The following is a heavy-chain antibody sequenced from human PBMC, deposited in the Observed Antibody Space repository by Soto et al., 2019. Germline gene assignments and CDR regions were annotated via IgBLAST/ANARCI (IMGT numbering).Heavy chain of an antibody. CDR1: GFTFSSYA. CDR3: AKARLQNYYYYYYMDV. J-gene: IGHJ6*03. Sequence: EVQLLESGGGLVQPGGSLRLSCAASGFTFSSYAMSCVRQAPGKGLEWVSAISGSGGSTYYADSVKGRFTISRDNSKNTLDLKMNSRRAEDTAVYYCAKARLQNYYYYYYMDVWGKGSTVTVCS. V-gene: IGHV3-23*01. CDR2: ISGSGGST. D-gene: IGHD4-4*01.